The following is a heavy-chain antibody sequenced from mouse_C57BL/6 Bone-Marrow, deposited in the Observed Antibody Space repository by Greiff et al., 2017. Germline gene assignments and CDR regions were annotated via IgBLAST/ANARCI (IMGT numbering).Heavy chain of an antibody. J-gene: IGHJ3*01. CDR1: GYTFTSYG. CDR3: ARRGVFAY. V-gene: IGHV1-81*01. Sequence: QVQLQQSGAELARPGASVKLSCKASGYTFTSYGISWVKQRTGQGLEWIGEIYPRSGNTHYNEKFKGKATLTADKSSSTAYMELRSLTSEDSAVYFCARRGVFAYWGQGTLVTVSA. CDR2: IYPRSGNT.